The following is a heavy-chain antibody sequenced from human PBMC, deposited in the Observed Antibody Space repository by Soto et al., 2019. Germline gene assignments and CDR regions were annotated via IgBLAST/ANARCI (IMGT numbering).Heavy chain of an antibody. CDR2: IYYSGAT. CDR3: ARGGLALMDV. V-gene: IGHV4-31*03. D-gene: IGHD3-16*01. Sequence: SETLSLTCTVSGGSITSGGYYWSWIRQHPGKGLEWIGYIYYSGATYYNPSLKSRITTSVDTSKNQFSLKLSSVTSADTAVYYCARGGLALMDVWGQGTTVTVSS. CDR1: GGSITSGGYY. J-gene: IGHJ6*02.